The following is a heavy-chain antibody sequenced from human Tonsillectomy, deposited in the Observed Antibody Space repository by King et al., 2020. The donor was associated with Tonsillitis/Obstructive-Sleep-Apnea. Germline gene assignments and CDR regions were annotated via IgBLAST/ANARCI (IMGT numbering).Heavy chain of an antibody. CDR1: GGSISSYY. V-gene: IGHV4-59*01. CDR2: INYSGST. J-gene: IGHJ6*02. CDR3: ARVVYEFWSGYHYGMDV. Sequence: VQLQESGPGLVKPSETLSLTCTVSGGSISSYYWSWIRQHPGKGLAWIGYINYSGSTNYNPSLKSRVTISVDTSKNQFSLKLSSWTATDTALYYCARVVYEFWSGYHYGMDVWGQGTTFTVSS. D-gene: IGHD3-3*01.